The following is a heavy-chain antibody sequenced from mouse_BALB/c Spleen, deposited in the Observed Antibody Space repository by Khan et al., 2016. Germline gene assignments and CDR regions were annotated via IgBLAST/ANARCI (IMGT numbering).Heavy chain of an antibody. V-gene: IGHV14-3*02. J-gene: IGHJ1*01. CDR3: ARWDWYFDV. CDR2: IDPANGNT. Sequence: VQLKQSGAELVKPGASVKLSCTASGFNIKDTYMHWVKQRPEQGLEWIGRIDPANGNTKYDPKFQGKATITADTSSNTAYLQLSSLTSEDTAVYECARWDWYFDVWGAGTTVTVSS. CDR1: GFNIKDTY.